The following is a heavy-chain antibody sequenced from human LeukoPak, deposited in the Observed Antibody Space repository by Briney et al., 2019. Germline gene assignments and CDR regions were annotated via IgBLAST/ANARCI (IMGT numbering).Heavy chain of an antibody. J-gene: IGHJ4*02. V-gene: IGHV4-59*01. CDR1: GGSISSYY. Sequence: PSETLSLTCTVSGGSISSYYWSWIRQPPGKGLEWIGYIYYSGSTNYNPSLKSRVTILVDTSKNQFSLKLSSVTAADTAVYYCARVGSSSWSSFDYWGQGTLVTVSS. D-gene: IGHD6-13*01. CDR3: ARVGSSSWSSFDY. CDR2: IYYSGST.